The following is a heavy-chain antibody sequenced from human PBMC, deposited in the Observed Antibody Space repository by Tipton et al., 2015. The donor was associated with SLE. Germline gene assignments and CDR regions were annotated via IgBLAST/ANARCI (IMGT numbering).Heavy chain of an antibody. Sequence: TLSLTCTVSGGYISTFYWNWIRQPPGKGLEWIGHIHDSGRSTYNPSLKSRVTISVDPAKNQFSLKLTSVTAADSALYYCARHIVGARGFDYWGQGTLVTVSS. D-gene: IGHD1-26*01. CDR3: ARHIVGARGFDY. J-gene: IGHJ4*02. CDR1: GGYISTFY. V-gene: IGHV4-59*08. CDR2: IHDSGRS.